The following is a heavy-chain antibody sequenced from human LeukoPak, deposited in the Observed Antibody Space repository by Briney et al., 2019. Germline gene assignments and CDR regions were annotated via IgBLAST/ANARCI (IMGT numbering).Heavy chain of an antibody. CDR1: GFTFSSYA. CDR3: ANDSAAAGTLLAYYYYYGMDV. Sequence: GGSLRLSCAASGFTFSSYAMSWVRQAPGKGLEWVSAISGSGGSTYYADSVKGRFTISRDNSKNTLYLQMNSLRAEDTAVYYCANDSAAAGTLLAYYYYYGMDVWGQGTTVTVSS. J-gene: IGHJ6*02. V-gene: IGHV3-23*01. D-gene: IGHD6-13*01. CDR2: ISGSGGST.